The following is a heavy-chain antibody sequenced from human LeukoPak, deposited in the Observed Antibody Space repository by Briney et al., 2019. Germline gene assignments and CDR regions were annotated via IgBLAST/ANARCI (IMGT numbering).Heavy chain of an antibody. CDR1: GFTFCDYW. D-gene: IGHD3-16*01. CDR3: ATGDYYFDY. J-gene: IGHJ4*02. V-gene: IGHV3-7*01. Sequence: PGGSLRLSCGASGFTFCDYWMSWVRQAPGQGLEGVANINQDGSEKYYLDSAKGRFTISRDNARNSLYLQVNSLRAEDTAVYYCATGDYYFDYWGQGTLVTVSS. CDR2: INQDGSEK.